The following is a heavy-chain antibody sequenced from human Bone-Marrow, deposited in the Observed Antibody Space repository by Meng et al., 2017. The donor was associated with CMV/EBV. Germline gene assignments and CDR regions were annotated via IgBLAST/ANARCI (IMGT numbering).Heavy chain of an antibody. CDR1: GGTFSSYA. J-gene: IGHJ6*02. D-gene: IGHD2-2*01. CDR3: ARVVPASIPHYYYGMDV. CDR2: IIPIFGTA. V-gene: IGHV1-69*05. Sequence: SVKVSCKASGGTFSSYAISWVRQAPGQGLEWMGGIIPIFGTANYAQKFQGRVTITTDESTSTAYMELSSLRSEDTAVYYCARVVPASIPHYYYGMDVWGQGTTVTVSS.